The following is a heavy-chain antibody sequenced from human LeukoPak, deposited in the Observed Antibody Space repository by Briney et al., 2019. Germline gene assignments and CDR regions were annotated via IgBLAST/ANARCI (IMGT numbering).Heavy chain of an antibody. CDR3: AKVALRAVAANYSDY. V-gene: IGHV3-23*01. Sequence: GRSLRLSCAASGFTFSSYAMSWVRQAPGKGLEWVAVIPGSGGSTYYADSVKGRFTISRDKSKNTLYLQMSSLRAEDTAVYYCAKVALRAVAANYSDYWGQGTLVTVSS. J-gene: IGHJ4*02. CDR1: GFTFSSYA. CDR2: IPGSGGST. D-gene: IGHD6-19*01.